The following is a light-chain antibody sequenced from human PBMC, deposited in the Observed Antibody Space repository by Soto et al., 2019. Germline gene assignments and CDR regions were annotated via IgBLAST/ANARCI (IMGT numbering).Light chain of an antibody. Sequence: EIAMTQSPATLSVSAGERATLSCRASQSVSTSLAWYQQKPGQAPRLLIYGASTRAAGIPARFSGSGSGTDFTLTISSLQSEDLAVYYCHQYKNWRTFGQGTKVDIK. CDR3: HQYKNWRT. V-gene: IGKV3-15*01. CDR2: GAS. J-gene: IGKJ1*01. CDR1: QSVSTS.